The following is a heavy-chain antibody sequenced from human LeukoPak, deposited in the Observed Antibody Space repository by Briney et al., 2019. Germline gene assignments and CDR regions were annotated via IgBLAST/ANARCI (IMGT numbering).Heavy chain of an antibody. V-gene: IGHV4-39*07. J-gene: IGHJ4*02. D-gene: IGHD3-10*01. CDR1: GGSISSSSYY. CDR3: ATQPHDITMVREGEDY. Sequence: EPSETLSLTCTVSGGSISSSSYYWGWIRQPPGKGLEWIGSIYYGGSTYYNPSLKSRVTISVDTSKNQFSLKLSSVTAADTAVYYCATQPHDITMVREGEDYWGQGTLVTVSS. CDR2: IYYGGST.